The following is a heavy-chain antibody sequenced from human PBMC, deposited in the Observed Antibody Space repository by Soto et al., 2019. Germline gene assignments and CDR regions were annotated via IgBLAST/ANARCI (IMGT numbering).Heavy chain of an antibody. CDR1: GYTFTSYA. J-gene: IGHJ6*03. CDR2: INAGSGNT. V-gene: IGHV1-3*01. Sequence: ASVKVSCKASGYTFTSYAMHWVRQAPGQRLEWMGWINAGSGNTSYAQKFQGRVTMTRDTSTSTVYMELSSLRSEDTAVYYCARGGPYYDFWSGYYALYDYYYYYMDVWGKGTTVTVSS. D-gene: IGHD3-3*01. CDR3: ARGGPYYDFWSGYYALYDYYYYYMDV.